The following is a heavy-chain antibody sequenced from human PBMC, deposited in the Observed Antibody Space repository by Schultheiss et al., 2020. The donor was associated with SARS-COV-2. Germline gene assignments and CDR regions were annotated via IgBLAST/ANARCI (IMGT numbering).Heavy chain of an antibody. D-gene: IGHD2-2*01. Sequence: SETLSLTCTVSGGSISSSRYFWAWIRQPPGKGLEWIGEINHSGSTNYNPSLKSRVTISVDTSKNQFSLKLSSVTAADTAVYYCARRASHTPFDYWGQGTLVTVSS. J-gene: IGHJ4*02. CDR1: GGSISSSRYF. CDR3: ARRASHTPFDY. V-gene: IGHV4-39*07. CDR2: INHSGST.